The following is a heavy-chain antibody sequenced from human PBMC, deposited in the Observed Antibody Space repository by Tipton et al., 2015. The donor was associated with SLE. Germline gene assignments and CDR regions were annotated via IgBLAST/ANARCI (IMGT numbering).Heavy chain of an antibody. J-gene: IGHJ4*02. CDR2: LYTSGST. CDR1: GGSISSGSYY. D-gene: IGHD1-1*01. Sequence: LRLSCTVSGGSISSGSYYWSWIRQPAGKGLEWIGLLYTSGSTNYNPSLKGRVTISVDTSKNQFSLKLSSVTAADTAVYYCARERTGTTGDRDYWGQGTLVTVSS. V-gene: IGHV4-61*02. CDR3: ARERTGTTGDRDY.